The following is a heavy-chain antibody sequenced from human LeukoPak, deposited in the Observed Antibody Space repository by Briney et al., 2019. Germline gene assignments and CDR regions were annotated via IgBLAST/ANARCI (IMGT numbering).Heavy chain of an antibody. V-gene: IGHV3-48*01. J-gene: IGHJ4*02. CDR1: LFTLSTYN. CDR3: ATSTSILDC. CDR2: ISSGSGTI. Sequence: GGSLRLSCAASLFTLSTYNMNWVRQAPGKGLEWVSYISSGSGTIYYADSVKGRFTISRDNAKNSLYLQMNSLRAKDTAVYYCATSTSILDCWGQGTLVTVSS.